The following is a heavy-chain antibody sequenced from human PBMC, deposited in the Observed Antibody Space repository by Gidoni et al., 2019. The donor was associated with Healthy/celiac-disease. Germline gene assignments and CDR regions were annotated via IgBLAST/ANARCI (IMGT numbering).Heavy chain of an antibody. CDR2: ISYDGSNK. CDR1: GFTFSSYA. CDR3: ARDWYYYDSSGYYPYYYYYYYMDV. D-gene: IGHD3-22*01. Sequence: QVQLVESGGGVVQPGRSLRLSCAASGFTFSSYAMHGVRQAPGKGLEWVAVISYDGSNKYYADSVKGRFTISRDNSKNTLYLQMNSLRAEDTAVYYCARDWYYYDSSGYYPYYYYYYYMDVWGKGTTVTVSS. V-gene: IGHV3-30-3*01. J-gene: IGHJ6*03.